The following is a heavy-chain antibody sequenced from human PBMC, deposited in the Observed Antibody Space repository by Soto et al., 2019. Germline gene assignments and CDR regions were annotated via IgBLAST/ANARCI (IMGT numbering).Heavy chain of an antibody. Sequence: EVQLVESGGGLVQPGGSLRLSCEASGFTFGTYWMTWVRQPPGKGLGCVADIKPDGSERYYVDSVKGRFTISRDNAKNSLYLHMNSLRAEDTAVYYCATDLNWEHYWGQGTLVTVSS. CDR3: ATDLNWEHY. J-gene: IGHJ4*02. CDR1: GFTFGTYW. D-gene: IGHD7-27*01. CDR2: IKPDGSER. V-gene: IGHV3-7*04.